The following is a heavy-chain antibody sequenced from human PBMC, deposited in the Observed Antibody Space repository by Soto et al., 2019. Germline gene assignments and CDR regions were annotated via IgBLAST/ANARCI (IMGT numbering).Heavy chain of an antibody. Sequence: ASVKVSCKVSGYTLTELSMHWVRQAPGKGLEWMGGFDPEDGETIYAQKFQGRVTMTEDTSTDTAYMELSSLRSEDTAVYYCATDKPSNSSSWPTIDYWGQGTLVTVSS. CDR1: GYTLTELS. J-gene: IGHJ4*02. CDR3: ATDKPSNSSSWPTIDY. V-gene: IGHV1-24*01. D-gene: IGHD6-13*01. CDR2: FDPEDGET.